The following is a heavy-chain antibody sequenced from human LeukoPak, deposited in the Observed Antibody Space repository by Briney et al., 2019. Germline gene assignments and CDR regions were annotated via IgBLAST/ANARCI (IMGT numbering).Heavy chain of an antibody. CDR3: TSSCRQLVCLAS. V-gene: IGHV3-49*04. CDR2: IKSKTYGGTT. Sequence: GGSLRLSCAASGFTFSSYSMNWVRQAPGKGLEWVGFIKSKTYGGTTEYAASVKGRFIISRDDSKSIACLQMNSLKIEDTAMYYCTSSCRQLVCLASWGQGTLVTVSS. D-gene: IGHD3-16*02. CDR1: GFTFSSYS. J-gene: IGHJ5*02.